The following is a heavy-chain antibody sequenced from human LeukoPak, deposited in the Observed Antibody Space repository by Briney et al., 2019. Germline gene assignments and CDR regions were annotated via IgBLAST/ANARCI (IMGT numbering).Heavy chain of an antibody. V-gene: IGHV3-9*01. CDR3: AKGGEQWLAHSWFAY. D-gene: IGHD6-19*01. CDR1: GFTFDDCA. Sequence: PGGSLRLSCAASGFTFDDCAMHWVRQAPGKGLEWVSGISWNSGSIGYADSVKGRFTISRDNAKNSLYLQMNSLRAEDTALYYCAKGGEQWLAHSWFAYWGQGTLVTVSS. J-gene: IGHJ4*02. CDR2: ISWNSGSI.